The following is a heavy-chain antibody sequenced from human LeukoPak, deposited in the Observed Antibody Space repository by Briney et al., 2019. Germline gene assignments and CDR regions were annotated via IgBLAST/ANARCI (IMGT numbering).Heavy chain of an antibody. CDR1: AFVFIDYS. CDR3: ARDNNWGFDF. CDR2: IRGSGSGGGSGM. V-gene: IGHV3-48*04. J-gene: IGHJ4*02. D-gene: IGHD7-27*01. Sequence: PGRSLRPSCAAAAFVFIDYSMNWVSQGPRNGMGWVSMIRGSGSGGGSGMYYADIVKGRCTISRDNAKNSLYLEMSSLKAEDTAVYYCARDNNWGFDFWGQGALDTVSS.